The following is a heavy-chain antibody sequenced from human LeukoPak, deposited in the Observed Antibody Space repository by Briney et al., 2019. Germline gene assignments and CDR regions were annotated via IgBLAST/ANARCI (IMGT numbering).Heavy chain of an antibody. CDR1: GFSFTSYA. CDR3: ARVEATTARSYYYYYMDV. CDR2: ITTGSSYI. V-gene: IGHV3-21*06. Sequence: PGGPLRLSCSASGFSFTSYAMNWVRQAPGKGLEWVSSITTGSSYIYYADSVRGRFSVSRDNAKNSLYLEMNSLRAEDTAVYYCARVEATTARSYYYYYMDVWGKGTTVTVSS. J-gene: IGHJ6*03. D-gene: IGHD1-1*01.